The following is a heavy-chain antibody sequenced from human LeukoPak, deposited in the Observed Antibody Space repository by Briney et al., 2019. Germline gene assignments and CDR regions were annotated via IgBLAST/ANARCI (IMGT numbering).Heavy chain of an antibody. Sequence: ASVKVSCKASGNTFITYDINWVRQATGERLEWMGWMNPNSGNTGYAQKFQGRVTMTRNTSITTAYMELGSLRSEDTAVYYCARAFSSGYHSYDAFDLWGQGTMVTVSS. CDR3: ARAFSSGYHSYDAFDL. D-gene: IGHD5-12*01. J-gene: IGHJ3*01. CDR1: GNTFITYD. V-gene: IGHV1-8*01. CDR2: MNPNSGNT.